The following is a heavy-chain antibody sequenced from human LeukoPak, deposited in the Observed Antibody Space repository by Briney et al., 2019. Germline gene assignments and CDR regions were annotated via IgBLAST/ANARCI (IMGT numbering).Heavy chain of an antibody. CDR1: GGTFSSYA. CDR2: IIPIFGTA. Sequence: SVKVSCKASGGTFSSYAISWVREAPGQGLEWMGGIIPIFGTANYAQKFQGRVTITADESTSTAYMELSSLRSEDTAVYYCARARRGEYQLLHFDYWGQGTLVTVSS. CDR3: ARARRGEYQLLHFDY. V-gene: IGHV1-69*13. J-gene: IGHJ4*02. D-gene: IGHD2-2*01.